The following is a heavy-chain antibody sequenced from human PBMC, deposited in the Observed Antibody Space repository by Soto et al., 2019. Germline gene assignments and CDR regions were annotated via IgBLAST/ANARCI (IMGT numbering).Heavy chain of an antibody. CDR3: VRDSTVSIS. CDR1: GFTFSLYW. CDR2: INNDGTTT. D-gene: IGHD5-12*01. V-gene: IGHV3-74*01. J-gene: IGHJ4*01. Sequence: EVQLVESGGGLVQPGGSLTLSCAASGFTFSLYWMHWVRQVPGKGLVWVSGINNDGTTTAYADPVKGRFTISRDNAKNTLYLQMNSLRAEDTAVYYCVRDSTVSISWGQGTLVTVSS.